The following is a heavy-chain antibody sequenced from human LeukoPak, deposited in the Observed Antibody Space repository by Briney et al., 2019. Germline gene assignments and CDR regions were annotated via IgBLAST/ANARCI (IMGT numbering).Heavy chain of an antibody. V-gene: IGHV3-15*01. CDR1: GFTFSNAW. Sequence: PGGSLRLSCAASGFTFSNAWMSWVRQAPGKGLEWVGRIKSKTDGGTTDYAAPVKGRFTISRDDSKNTLYLQMNSLKTEDTAVYYCTTVFQYYDILTGYYYYFDYWGQGTLVTVSS. CDR2: IKSKTDGGTT. J-gene: IGHJ4*02. D-gene: IGHD3-9*01. CDR3: TTVFQYYDILTGYYYYFDY.